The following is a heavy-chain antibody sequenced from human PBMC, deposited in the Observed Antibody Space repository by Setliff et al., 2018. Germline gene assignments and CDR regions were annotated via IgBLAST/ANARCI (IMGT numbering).Heavy chain of an antibody. J-gene: IGHJ4*02. CDR2: INTHTGSP. CDR3: ASQMGTSETYPK. V-gene: IGHV7-4-1*02. CDR1: GYTFSSYA. Sequence: ASVKVSCKASGYTFSSYAMGWMRQAPGQSLEWMGWINTHTGSPTYAQGFTGRFVFSLDTSVSTAYLQISSLKAEDTAVYYCASQMGTSETYPKWGQGTPVTVSS. D-gene: IGHD1-26*01.